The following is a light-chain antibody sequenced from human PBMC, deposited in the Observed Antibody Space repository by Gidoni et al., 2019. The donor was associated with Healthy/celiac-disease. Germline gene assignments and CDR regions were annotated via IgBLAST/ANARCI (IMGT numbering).Light chain of an antibody. CDR2: GAS. CDR3: QQYNNWPPWT. J-gene: IGKJ1*01. V-gene: IGKV3-15*01. CDR1: HSVSSN. Sequence: EIVMTQSPATLSVSPGERATLSCRASHSVSSNLAWYQQKPGQAPRLLIYGASTRATGIPARFSGSGSWTEFTLTISSLQSEDFAVYYCQQYNNWPPWTFGQGTKVEIK.